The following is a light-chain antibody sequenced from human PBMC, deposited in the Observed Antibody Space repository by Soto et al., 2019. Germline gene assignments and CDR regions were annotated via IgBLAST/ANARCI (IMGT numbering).Light chain of an antibody. Sequence: EIVLTHSPATLSLSPGEIATLSCRASQSVTDNYLAWYQQKPGQAPRLVISGASSRTSGIPDRFSASGSGADFTLTISRLEPEDFAVYFCQQYGGSPAITFGQGTRLEIK. V-gene: IGKV3-20*01. CDR2: GAS. CDR1: QSVTDNY. J-gene: IGKJ5*01. CDR3: QQYGGSPAIT.